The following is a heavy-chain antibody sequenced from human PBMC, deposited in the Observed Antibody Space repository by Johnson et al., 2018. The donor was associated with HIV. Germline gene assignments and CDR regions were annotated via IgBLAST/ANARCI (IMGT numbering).Heavy chain of an antibody. Sequence: QMQLVESGGGLVKPGGSLRLSCAASGFTFSDYYMSWIRQAPGKGLEWVSYISSSGSTIYYADSVKGRFTISRDNAKNSLYLQMNSLRAEDTAGYYCAKGRSEVVVVQDALDMWGQGTMVTVSS. CDR1: GFTFSDYY. CDR3: AKGRSEVVVVQDALDM. CDR2: ISSSGSTI. V-gene: IGHV3-11*01. D-gene: IGHD3-22*01. J-gene: IGHJ3*02.